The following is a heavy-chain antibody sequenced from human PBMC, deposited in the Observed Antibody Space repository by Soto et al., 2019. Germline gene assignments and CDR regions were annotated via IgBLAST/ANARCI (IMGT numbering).Heavy chain of an antibody. CDR2: ISGSGGST. J-gene: IGHJ4*02. Sequence: EVQLLESGGGLVQPGGSLRLSCAASGFTFSDYAMTWVRQAPGKGLEWVSVISGSGGSTYYADAVKGRFTISRDNSKNTLYLQMNSLRAEDTAVYYCASHMPTVTTSLDYWGQGTLVTVSS. CDR3: ASHMPTVTTSLDY. V-gene: IGHV3-23*01. D-gene: IGHD4-17*01. CDR1: GFTFSDYA.